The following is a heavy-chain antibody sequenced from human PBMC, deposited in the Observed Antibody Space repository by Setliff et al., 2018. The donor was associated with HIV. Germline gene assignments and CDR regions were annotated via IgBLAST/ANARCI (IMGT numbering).Heavy chain of an antibody. J-gene: IGHJ3*02. CDR2: ISSSNTYI. D-gene: IGHD1-1*01. CDR1: GFSFNSYN. V-gene: IGHV3-21*01. CDR3: ARGGQLERLLESDAFDI. Sequence: GESLKISCGASGFSFNSYNMNWVRQAPGKGLEWVSSISSSNTYIYYADSVEGRFTISRDNAKNSLYLQMNSLRAEDTAVYYCARGGQLERLLESDAFDIWGQGTMVTVSS.